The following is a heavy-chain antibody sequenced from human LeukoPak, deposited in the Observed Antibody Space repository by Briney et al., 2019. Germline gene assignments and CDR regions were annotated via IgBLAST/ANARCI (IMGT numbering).Heavy chain of an antibody. CDR1: GGSFSGYY. CDR2: INHSGST. D-gene: IGHD1-1*01. V-gene: IGHV4-34*01. Sequence: SETLSLTCAVYGGSFSGYYWSWIRQPPGKGLEWIGEINHSGSTNYNPSLKSRVTISVDTSKNQFSLKLSSVTAADTAVYYCARDGGYTTGTTGDYWGQGTLVTVSS. J-gene: IGHJ4*02. CDR3: ARDGGYTTGTTGDY.